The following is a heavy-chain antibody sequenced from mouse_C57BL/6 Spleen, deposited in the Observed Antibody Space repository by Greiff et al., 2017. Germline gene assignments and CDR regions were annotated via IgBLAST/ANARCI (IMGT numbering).Heavy chain of an antibody. CDR2: IDPANGNT. Sequence: EVQLQQSGAELVKPGASVKLSCTASGFNIKDTYMHWVKQRPEQGLEWIGRIDPANGNTKYDPKFQGKATITADTSSNTAYLQLSSLTSEDTAVYYCAPIYYGNYGGAMDDWGQGTSVTVSS. CDR1: GFNIKDTY. D-gene: IGHD2-1*01. J-gene: IGHJ4*01. V-gene: IGHV14-3*02. CDR3: APIYYGNYGGAMDD.